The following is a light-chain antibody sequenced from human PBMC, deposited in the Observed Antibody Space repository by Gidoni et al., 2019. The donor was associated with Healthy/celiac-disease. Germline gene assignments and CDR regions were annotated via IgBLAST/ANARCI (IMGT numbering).Light chain of an antibody. CDR2: GAS. Sequence: EIVLTQSPGTLSLSPGERATRSCRASQRVSSSYLAWYQQKPGQAPRLLIYGASSRATGIPDRFSGSGSGTDFTLTISRLEPEDFAVYYCQQYGSSRWTFGQGTKVEIK. CDR3: QQYGSSRWT. J-gene: IGKJ1*01. V-gene: IGKV3-20*01. CDR1: QRVSSSY.